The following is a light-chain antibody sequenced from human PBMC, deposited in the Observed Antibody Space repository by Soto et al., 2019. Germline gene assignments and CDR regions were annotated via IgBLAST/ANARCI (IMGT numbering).Light chain of an antibody. CDR3: QQYYSFPLT. CDR2: AAS. CDR1: QVISSY. Sequence: IWMTQSPSLLSASTGYIATISCRMTQVISSYLDWYQQKPGKDPELLIYAASTLQSGVPSRFSGSGSGTDFTLTISCLQSEDFATYYCQQYYSFPLTFGGGTKVDI. V-gene: IGKV1D-8*01. J-gene: IGKJ4*01.